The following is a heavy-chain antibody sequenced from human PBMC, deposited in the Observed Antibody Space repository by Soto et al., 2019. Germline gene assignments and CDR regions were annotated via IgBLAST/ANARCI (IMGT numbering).Heavy chain of an antibody. CDR1: GLTFSNHA. V-gene: IGHV3-23*01. D-gene: IGHD6-19*01. CDR3: AKDRHSSGWPCGAFDF. J-gene: IGHJ3*01. CDR2: ISGSGGGT. Sequence: EVQLLESGGGLVQPGGSLRLSCAASGLTFSNHAMSWVRQAPGKGLEWVSAISGSGGGTNYADSVRGRFTISRDNSKNTLYLQMNSLTAEDTAVYYCAKDRHSSGWPCGAFDFWGQGTMVTVSS.